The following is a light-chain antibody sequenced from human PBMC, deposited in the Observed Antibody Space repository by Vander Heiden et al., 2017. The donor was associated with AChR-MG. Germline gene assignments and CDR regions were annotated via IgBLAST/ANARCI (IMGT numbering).Light chain of an antibody. V-gene: IGLV3-1*01. J-gene: IGLJ2*01. CDR3: QAWDSSTRI. CDR2: QDN. CDR1: KLGHKY. Sequence: SYELTQPPSVSVSPGRTASIPCSGDKLGHKYISWYQQKPGQSPVLVIYQDNKRPSGIPERFSGSNAGNTATLTISGTQVVDESDYYCQAWDSSTRIFGGGTKLTVL.